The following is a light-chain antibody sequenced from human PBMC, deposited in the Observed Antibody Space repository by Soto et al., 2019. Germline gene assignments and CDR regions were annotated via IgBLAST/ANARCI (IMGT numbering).Light chain of an antibody. CDR3: SSYTSSSTYV. CDR1: SSNIGAGYD. Sequence: QSVLTQPPSVSGAPGQRVTISCTGSSSNIGAGYDVHWYQQLPGTAPKLLIYANTNRPSGVPDRFSGSKSGTSASLAITGLHAEDEADYYCSSYTSSSTYVFGTGTKLTVL. J-gene: IGLJ1*01. CDR2: ANT. V-gene: IGLV1-40*01.